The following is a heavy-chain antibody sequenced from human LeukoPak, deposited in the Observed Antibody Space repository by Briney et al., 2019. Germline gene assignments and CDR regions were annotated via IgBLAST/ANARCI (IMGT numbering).Heavy chain of an antibody. CDR3: ARDSDLETSSGYFDY. CDR2: IYTSGST. V-gene: IGHV4-4*07. CDR1: GGSISSYY. J-gene: IGHJ4*02. D-gene: IGHD3-22*01. Sequence: PSETLCLTCTASGGSISSYYWSWIRQPAGKGLEWVGRIYTSGSTNYNASLKRRGIMTVNTSNKQFSLKQSSVTAADTAVYYCARDSDLETSSGYFDYWGQGTLVTVSS.